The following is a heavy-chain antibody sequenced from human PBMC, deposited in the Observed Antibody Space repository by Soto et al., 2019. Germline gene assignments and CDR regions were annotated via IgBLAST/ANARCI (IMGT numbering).Heavy chain of an antibody. Sequence: GGSLRLSCAASGFTFDDYAMHWVRQAPGKGLEWVAGISWNSGRIGYADSVKGRFTISRDNAKNSLYLQMNSLRAEDTALYYCANDILGVVVAASSFDYWGQGTLVTVSS. J-gene: IGHJ4*02. V-gene: IGHV3-9*01. D-gene: IGHD2-15*01. CDR3: ANDILGVVVAASSFDY. CDR2: ISWNSGRI. CDR1: GFTFDDYA.